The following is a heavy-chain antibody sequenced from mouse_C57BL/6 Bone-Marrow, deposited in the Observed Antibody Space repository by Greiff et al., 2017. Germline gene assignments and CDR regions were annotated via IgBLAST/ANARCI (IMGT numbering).Heavy chain of an antibody. J-gene: IGHJ3*01. D-gene: IGHD1-1*01. CDR3: ARGSSWFAY. Sequence: QVQLQQSGPGLVQPSQSLSITCTVSGFSLTSYGVHWVRQSPGPGLEWLGVIWSGGSTAYNAAFMSRLSITKDNSKSQVFFKMNSLQADDAAIYYCARGSSWFAYRGQGTLVTVSA. CDR1: GFSLTSYG. V-gene: IGHV2-5*01. CDR2: IWSGGST.